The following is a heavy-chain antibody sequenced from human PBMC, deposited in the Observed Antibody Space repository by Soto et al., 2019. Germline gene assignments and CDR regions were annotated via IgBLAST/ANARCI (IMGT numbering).Heavy chain of an antibody. CDR1: GFTFSSYG. CDR3: ARDPFGVASSYYYYYGMDV. D-gene: IGHD3-3*01. Sequence: PGGSLRLSCAASGFTFSSYGMHRVRQAPGKGLEWVAVIWYDGSNKYYADSVKGRFTISRDNSKNTLYLQMNSLRAEDTAVYYCARDPFGVASSYYYYYGMDVWGQGTTVTVSS. J-gene: IGHJ6*02. V-gene: IGHV3-33*01. CDR2: IWYDGSNK.